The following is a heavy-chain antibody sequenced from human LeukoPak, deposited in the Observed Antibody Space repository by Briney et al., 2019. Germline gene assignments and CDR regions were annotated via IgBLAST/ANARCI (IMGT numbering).Heavy chain of an antibody. D-gene: IGHD5-12*01. Sequence: GASVKVSCKASGYTFTSYDINWVRQATGQGLEWMGWMNPNSGNTGYAQKFQGRVTMTRNTSISTAYMELSSLRSEDTAVYCCACIVATTYYYYYGMDVWGQGTTVTVSS. CDR3: ACIVATTYYYYYGMDV. CDR2: MNPNSGNT. V-gene: IGHV1-8*01. J-gene: IGHJ6*02. CDR1: GYTFTSYD.